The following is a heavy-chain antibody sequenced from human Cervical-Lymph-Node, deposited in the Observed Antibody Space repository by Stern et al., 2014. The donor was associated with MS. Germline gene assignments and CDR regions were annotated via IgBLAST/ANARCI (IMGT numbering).Heavy chain of an antibody. V-gene: IGHV3-33*01. CDR3: ARDNDIVVLPAALDY. Sequence: VQLVDSGGGVVQPGRSLRLSCAVSGFTFSSYGMHWVRQAPGKGLEWVAAIWYDGSNKYYADSVSGRFTISRDNSKNTLYLQMNTLRAEDTAVYYCARDNDIVVLPAALDYWGQGTLVTVSS. CDR2: IWYDGSNK. D-gene: IGHD2-2*01. J-gene: IGHJ4*02. CDR1: GFTFSSYG.